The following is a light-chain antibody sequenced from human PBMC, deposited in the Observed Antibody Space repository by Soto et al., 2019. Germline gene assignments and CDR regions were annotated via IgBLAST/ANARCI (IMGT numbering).Light chain of an antibody. J-gene: IGKJ4*01. V-gene: IGKV3-11*01. CDR2: DAS. CDR1: QSVSSY. CDR3: QQRSNWL. Sequence: EIVLTQSPATLSLSPGERATLSCRASQSVSSYLAWYQQKPGQAPRLLIYDASSRATGIPARFSGSGSGTDLTLTISSLEPEDFAVYYCQQRSNWLFGGGTKVEIK.